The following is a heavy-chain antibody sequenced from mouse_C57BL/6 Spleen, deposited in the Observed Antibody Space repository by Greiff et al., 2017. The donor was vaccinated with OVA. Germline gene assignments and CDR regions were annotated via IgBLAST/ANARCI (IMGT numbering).Heavy chain of an antibody. Sequence: DVMLVESGGGLVKPGGSLKLSCAASGFTFSSYTMSWVRQTPEKRLEWVATISGGGGNTYYPDSVKGRFTISRDNAKNTLYLQMSSLRSEDTALYYCARETGGYFDYWGQGTTLTVSS. J-gene: IGHJ2*01. CDR2: ISGGGGNT. V-gene: IGHV5-9*01. CDR3: ARETGGYFDY. CDR1: GFTFSSYT.